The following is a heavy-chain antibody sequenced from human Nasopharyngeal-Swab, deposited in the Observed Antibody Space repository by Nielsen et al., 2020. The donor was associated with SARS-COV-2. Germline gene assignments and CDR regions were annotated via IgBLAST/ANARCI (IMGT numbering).Heavy chain of an antibody. CDR1: GYTFTSNV. V-gene: IGHV7-4-1*02. D-gene: IGHD1-1*01. J-gene: IGHJ4*02. CDR2: ISTKTGAP. CDR3: AREKQEYANIWIDY. Sequence: ASVQVSCKASGYTFTSNVLNWVRQAPGQGPEYIGWISTKTGAPTYAQAFTGRFVISLDTSVSTTYLQISSLKADDTAVYYCAREKQEYANIWIDYWGQGTKVIVSS.